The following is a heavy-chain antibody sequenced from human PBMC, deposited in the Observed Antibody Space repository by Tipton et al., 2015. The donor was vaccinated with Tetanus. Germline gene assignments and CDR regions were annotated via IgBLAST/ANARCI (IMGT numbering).Heavy chain of an antibody. CDR2: ISYSSTSK. D-gene: IGHD2-21*01. V-gene: IGHV3-48*02. J-gene: IGHJ5*01. Sequence: GSLRLSCAGSGFSFNSFGMNWVRQAPGKGLEWVSYISYSSTSKYYADSVKGRFAISRDNAKNSLYLQMNTLRDDDTAVYYCARRGEARANWFDSWGQGTLVTVSS. CDR1: GFSFNSFG. CDR3: ARRGEARANWFDS.